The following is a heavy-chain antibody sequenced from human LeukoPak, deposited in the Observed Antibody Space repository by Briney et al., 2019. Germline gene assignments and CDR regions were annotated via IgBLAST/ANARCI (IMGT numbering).Heavy chain of an antibody. D-gene: IGHD3-10*01. CDR2: ISAFNGNT. CDR1: GYTFTNYG. V-gene: IGHV1-18*01. J-gene: IGHJ2*01. CDR3: ARERIPYYYGSGSSPTTSWYFDL. Sequence: ASVKVSCKASGYTFTNYGISWVRQAPGQGLEWMGWISAFNGNTNYTQKLQGRVTMTTDTSTTTAYMELRSLRSDDTAVYYCARERIPYYYGSGSSPTTSWYFDLWGRGTLVTVSS.